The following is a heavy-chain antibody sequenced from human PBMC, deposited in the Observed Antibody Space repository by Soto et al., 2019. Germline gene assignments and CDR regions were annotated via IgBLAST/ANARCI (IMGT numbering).Heavy chain of an antibody. CDR1: GGSISSSSYY. V-gene: IGHV4-39*07. CDR2: IYYSGYT. Sequence: SETLSLTCTVSGGSISSSSYYWGWIRQPPGKGLEWIGSIYYSGYTYYNPSLKSRVTMSVGKSKNQFSLKLSSVTAADTAVYYCARVRREYDNSGPVDYWGQGTLVTVSS. CDR3: ARVRREYDNSGPVDY. D-gene: IGHD3-22*01. J-gene: IGHJ4*02.